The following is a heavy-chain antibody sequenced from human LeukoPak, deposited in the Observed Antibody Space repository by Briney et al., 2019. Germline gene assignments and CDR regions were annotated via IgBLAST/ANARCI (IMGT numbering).Heavy chain of an antibody. CDR2: ISAYNGNT. CDR3: AGGYCSGGTCYLVENWLDP. D-gene: IGHD2-15*01. V-gene: IGHV1-18*01. Sequence: ASVKVSCKASGYTFTSYGISWVRQAPGQGLEWMGWISAYNGNTNYAQKLQGRVTMTTDTSTSTAYMELRSLRSDDTAVYYCAGGYCSGGTCYLVENWLDPWGQGTLVTVSS. CDR1: GYTFTSYG. J-gene: IGHJ5*02.